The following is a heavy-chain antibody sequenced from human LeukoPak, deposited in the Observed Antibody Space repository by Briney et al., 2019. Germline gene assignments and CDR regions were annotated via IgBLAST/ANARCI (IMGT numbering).Heavy chain of an antibody. CDR1: GFTFSSYA. CDR3: ARDGPMVRIAAFDI. CDR2: IKQDGSER. Sequence: PGGSLRLSCAASGFTFSSYAMSWVRQAPGKGLEWVANIKQDGSERDYVDSVKGRFTISRDNAKNSLYLQMNSLRAEDTAVYYCARDGPMVRIAAFDIWGQGTMVTVSS. J-gene: IGHJ3*02. V-gene: IGHV3-7*01. D-gene: IGHD3-10*01.